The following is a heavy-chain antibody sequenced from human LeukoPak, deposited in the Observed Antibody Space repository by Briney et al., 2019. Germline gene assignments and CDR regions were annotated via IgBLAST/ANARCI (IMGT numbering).Heavy chain of an antibody. V-gene: IGHV4-4*07. D-gene: IGHD3-9*01. CDR2: IYTSGST. J-gene: IGHJ4*02. Sequence: PSETLSLTCTVSGGSISSYYWSWIRQPAGKGLEWIGRIYTSGSTNYNPSLKSRVTMSVDTSKNQFSLKLSSVTATDTAVYYCAARYLPTYYDILTGYYAIDYWGQGTLVTVSS. CDR3: AARYLPTYYDILTGYYAIDY. CDR1: GGSISSYY.